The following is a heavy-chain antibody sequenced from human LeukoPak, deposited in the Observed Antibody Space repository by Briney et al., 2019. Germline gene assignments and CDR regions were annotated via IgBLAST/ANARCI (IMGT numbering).Heavy chain of an antibody. CDR2: IKQDETEK. Sequence: PGGSLRLSCTASGFTFSNFWMGWVRQAPGKGLEWVANIKQDETEKFYLGSVKGRFTISRDNAKNSLYLQMNSLRAEDTAVYYCARAAYDSSGYLTLWGQGTLVTVSP. CDR1: GFTFSNFW. D-gene: IGHD3-22*01. J-gene: IGHJ4*02. V-gene: IGHV3-7*01. CDR3: ARAAYDSSGYLTL.